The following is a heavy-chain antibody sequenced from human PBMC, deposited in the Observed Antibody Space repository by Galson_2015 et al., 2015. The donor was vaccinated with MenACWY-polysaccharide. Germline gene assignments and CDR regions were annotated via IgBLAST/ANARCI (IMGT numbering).Heavy chain of an antibody. J-gene: IGHJ4*02. CDR1: GFTFSSYA. CDR3: AAGYFMYDY. D-gene: IGHD2-15*01. Sequence: SLRLSCADSGFTFSSYAINWVRQAPGKGLEWVAGISSSGGSTQSAGSVKGRFTISRDNSKKTVYLQMNSLRAEDTAEYYCAAGYFMYDYWGQGTPVTVSS. V-gene: IGHV3-23*01. CDR2: ISSSGGST.